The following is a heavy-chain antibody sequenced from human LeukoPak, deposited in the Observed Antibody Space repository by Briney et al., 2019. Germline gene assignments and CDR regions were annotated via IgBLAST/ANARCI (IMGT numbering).Heavy chain of an antibody. CDR2: IKEDGSEK. D-gene: IGHD1-14*01. Sequence: GGSLRLSCAASGFTFSNYWMSWVRQAPGKGLEWVANIKEDGSEKYYVDSLKGRFTISRDNAKNSLYLQMNSLRAEDTAVYYCARVGNLYYYYYMDVWGKGTTVTVSS. J-gene: IGHJ6*03. CDR1: GFTFSNYW. CDR3: ARVGNLYYYYYMDV. V-gene: IGHV3-7*01.